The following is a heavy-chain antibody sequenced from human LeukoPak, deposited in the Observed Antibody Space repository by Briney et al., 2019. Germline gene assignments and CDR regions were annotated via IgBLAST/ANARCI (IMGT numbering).Heavy chain of an antibody. V-gene: IGHV4-39*01. CDR3: ASRYDSSGYYWTLDAFDI. CDR2: IYYSGST. CDR1: GGSISSSSYY. Sequence: PSETLSLTCTVSGGSISSSSYYWGWLRQPPGTGLEWIGSIYYSGSTYYNPSLKSRVTISVDTSKNQFSLKLSSVTAADTAVYYCASRYDSSGYYWTLDAFDIWGQGTMVTVSS. D-gene: IGHD3-22*01. J-gene: IGHJ3*02.